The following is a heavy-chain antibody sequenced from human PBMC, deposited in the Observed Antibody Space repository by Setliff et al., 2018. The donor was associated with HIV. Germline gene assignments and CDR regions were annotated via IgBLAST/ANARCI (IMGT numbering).Heavy chain of an antibody. V-gene: IGHV4-38-2*01. Sequence: SETLSLTCAVSGYSISTAYYWAWIRQSPGKGLEWIGGFHHSGSAHYNPSLKSRVTISGQTSKNQFSLTLTSVTAADTVIYYCARQGARYYYDSSDYYTGNGFDMWGQGTMVTVSS. CDR2: FHHSGSA. CDR1: GYSISTAYY. D-gene: IGHD3-22*01. J-gene: IGHJ3*02. CDR3: ARQGARYYYDSSDYYTGNGFDM.